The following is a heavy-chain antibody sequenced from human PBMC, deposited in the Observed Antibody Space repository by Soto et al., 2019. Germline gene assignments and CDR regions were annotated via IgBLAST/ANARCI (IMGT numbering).Heavy chain of an antibody. CDR3: ARVLGGWVHGYYYYGMDV. CDR2: IKHRGSN. D-gene: IGHD1-1*01. V-gene: IGHV4-34*01. CDR1: GGPFSGYD. J-gene: IGHJ6*02. Sequence: SETLSLTCAGYGGPFSGYDWSWMRQPPGKGLEWIGEIKHRGSNNYNPSLKRRVTISVDTYKNQFSLKMSSVTAADTAVYYCARVLGGWVHGYYYYGMDVWGQVNTVT.